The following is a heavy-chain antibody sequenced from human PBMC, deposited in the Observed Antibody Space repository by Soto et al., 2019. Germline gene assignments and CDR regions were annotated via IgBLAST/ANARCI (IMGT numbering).Heavy chain of an antibody. CDR1: GYTLSNYG. CDR2: IGPYDRKT. V-gene: IGHV1-18*01. D-gene: IGHD2-2*01. CDR3: ARDPSGEVVPAASDS. Sequence: HVQLVQSGAEVKPPGASVKVSCRTSGYTLSNYGISWARQAPGQGLEWMGWIGPYDRKTDYAQNFPGRVTMTADTSTSTAYMERRSLRSDDTAVYYCARDPSGEVVPAASDSWGQGTLVTGSS. J-gene: IGHJ4*02.